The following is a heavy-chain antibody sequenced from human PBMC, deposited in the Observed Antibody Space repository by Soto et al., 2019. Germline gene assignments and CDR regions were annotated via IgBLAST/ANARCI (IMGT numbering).Heavy chain of an antibody. Sequence: EKHYCKAPAYPFARYGTSLVRHTPGQGLEWMGWISAYNGNTNYAQKLKGRVTMTTDTSTSTAYMELRSLRSDDTAVYYWARRGRTMVRLFGYWGQGTLVTFSS. CDR3: ARRGRTMVRLFGY. CDR1: AYPFARYG. D-gene: IGHD3-10*01. J-gene: IGHJ4*02. CDR2: ISAYNGNT. V-gene: IGHV1-18*01.